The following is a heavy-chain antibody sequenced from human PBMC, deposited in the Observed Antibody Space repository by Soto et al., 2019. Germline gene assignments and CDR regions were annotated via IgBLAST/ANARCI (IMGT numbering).Heavy chain of an antibody. CDR3: ARDQNGSGNYYTRYFDY. V-gene: IGHV4-39*07. CDR1: GDSISNSRFY. Sequence: SETLSLTCSVSGDSISNSRFYWAWIRQPPGEGLEWIGSIYHTGNAYYNPSLKSRVTISVDKSKNQFSLNLSSVTAADTAVYYCARDQNGSGNYYTRYFDYWGQGTLVTVSS. CDR2: IYHTGNA. J-gene: IGHJ4*02. D-gene: IGHD3-10*01.